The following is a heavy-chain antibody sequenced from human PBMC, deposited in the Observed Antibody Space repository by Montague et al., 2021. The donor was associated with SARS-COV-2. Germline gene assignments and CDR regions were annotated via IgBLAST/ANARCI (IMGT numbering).Heavy chain of an antibody. D-gene: IGHD1-26*01. CDR3: ARLSSDIGGYFWFDP. V-gene: IGHV4-59*12. Sequence: SETLSLTCTASGGSISSYYWSWIRQPPGKGLEWIGEISHSGGTNYNPSLKSRITISVDKSKNQFSLNLNSVTAADTAVYYCARLSSDIGGYFWFDPWGQGALVSVSS. CDR1: GGSISSYY. J-gene: IGHJ5*02. CDR2: ISHSGGT.